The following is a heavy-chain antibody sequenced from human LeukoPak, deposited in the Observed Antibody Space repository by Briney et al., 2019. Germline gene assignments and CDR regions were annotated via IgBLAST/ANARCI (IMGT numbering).Heavy chain of an antibody. D-gene: IGHD2-15*01. J-gene: IGHJ4*02. CDR1: GGSISSGDYY. Sequence: ASQTLSLTRTVSGGSISSGDYYWSWIRQPAGKGLEWIGRIYTSGSTNYNPSLKSRVTISVDTSKNQFSLKLSSVTAADTAVYYCARDPSSFPFDYWGQGTLVTVSS. CDR2: IYTSGST. CDR3: ARDPSSFPFDY. V-gene: IGHV4-61*02.